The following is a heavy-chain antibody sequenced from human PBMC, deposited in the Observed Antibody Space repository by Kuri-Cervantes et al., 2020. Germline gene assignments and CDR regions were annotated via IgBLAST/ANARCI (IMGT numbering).Heavy chain of an antibody. CDR1: GFTFSSYW. D-gene: IGHD3-16*02. V-gene: IGHV3-7*01. Sequence: GESLKISCAASGFTFSSYWMSWVRQAPGKGLEWVANIQQDGNEKYYVDSVKGRFTISRDNAKNSLYLQMNRLRAEDTAVYYCARDISADWFDPWGQGTLVTVSS. J-gene: IGHJ5*02. CDR3: ARDISADWFDP. CDR2: IQQDGNEK.